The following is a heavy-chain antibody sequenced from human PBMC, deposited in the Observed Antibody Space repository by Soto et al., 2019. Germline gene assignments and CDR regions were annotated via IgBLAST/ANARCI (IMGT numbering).Heavy chain of an antibody. J-gene: IGHJ5*02. CDR3: ARFLRITMIVVDTNWFDP. V-gene: IGHV1-18*04. CDR1: GYTFTSYG. D-gene: IGHD3-22*01. CDR2: ISAYNGNT. Sequence: ASVKVSCKASGYTFTSYGISWVRQAPGQGLEWMGWISAYNGNTNYTQKLQGRVTMTTDTSTSTAYMELRSLRSDDTAVYYCARFLRITMIVVDTNWFDPWGQGTLVTVSS.